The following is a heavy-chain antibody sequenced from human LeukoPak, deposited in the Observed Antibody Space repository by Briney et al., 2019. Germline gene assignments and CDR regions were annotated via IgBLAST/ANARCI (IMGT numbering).Heavy chain of an antibody. D-gene: IGHD2-15*01. CDR2: ISAYNGNT. Sequence: GSSVNISCKASVYTFTSYWISWVRQAPGQWREGMGGISAYNGNTNYAQKLQGRVTMTTDTSTSTAYMELRSLRSDDTAVYYCARMGGGKGNIVVVVAANDYWGQGTLVTVSS. CDR1: VYTFTSYW. CDR3: ARMGGGKGNIVVVVAANDY. J-gene: IGHJ4*02. V-gene: IGHV1-18*01.